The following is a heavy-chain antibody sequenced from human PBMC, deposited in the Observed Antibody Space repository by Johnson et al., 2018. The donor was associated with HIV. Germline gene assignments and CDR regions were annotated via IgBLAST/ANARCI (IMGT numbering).Heavy chain of an antibody. V-gene: IGHV3-64*01. J-gene: IGHJ3*02. CDR3: AKDSFSDSSPAKAGLAFDI. CDR1: GFTFSNYA. Sequence: EVQLVESGGGVVQPGGSLRLSCAASGFTFSNYAMHWVRQAPGKGLEYVSAISSNGGSTYYANSVKGRFTISRDNSKNTLYLQMNSLRAEDTAVYYCAKDSFSDSSPAKAGLAFDIWGQGTMVTVSS. CDR2: ISSNGGST. D-gene: IGHD6-13*01.